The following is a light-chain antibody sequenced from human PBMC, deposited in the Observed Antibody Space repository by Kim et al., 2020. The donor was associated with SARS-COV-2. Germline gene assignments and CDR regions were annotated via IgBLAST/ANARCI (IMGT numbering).Light chain of an antibody. Sequence: QPASLSCMYSQSLVHSNGNTFLSWFHQRPGQPPRLLIYKVSNRFSGVPDRFSGSGAGTDFTLKISRVEAEDVGVYYCMRATQYPRTFGQGTKLEI. CDR3: MRATQYPRT. J-gene: IGKJ2*01. CDR1: QSLVHSNGNTF. CDR2: KVS. V-gene: IGKV2-24*01.